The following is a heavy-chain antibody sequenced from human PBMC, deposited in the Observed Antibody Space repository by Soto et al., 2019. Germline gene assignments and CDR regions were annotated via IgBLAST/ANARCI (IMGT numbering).Heavy chain of an antibody. CDR2: ISAYNGNT. Sequence: APVKVSCKASGYTFTSSGISWLRQAPGQGLEWMGWISAYNGNTNYAQKLQGRVTMTTDTSTSTAYMELRSLRSDDTAVYYCATPSGSTYDYWGQGTLVTVSS. J-gene: IGHJ4*02. CDR3: ATPSGSTYDY. V-gene: IGHV1-18*01. CDR1: GYTFTSSG. D-gene: IGHD3-10*01.